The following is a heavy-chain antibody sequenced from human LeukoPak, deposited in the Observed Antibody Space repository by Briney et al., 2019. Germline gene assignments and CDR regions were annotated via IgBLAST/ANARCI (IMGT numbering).Heavy chain of an antibody. CDR3: AGLAGYSSSSKVYYYYYMDV. CDR2: IYTSGST. D-gene: IGHD6-6*01. J-gene: IGHJ6*03. Sequence: SETLSLTCTVSGGSISSYYWSWIRQPAGKGLEWIGRIYTSGSTNYNPSLKSRVTMSVDTSKNQFSLKLSSVTAADTAVYYCAGLAGYSSSSKVYYYYYMDVWGKGTTVTVSS. V-gene: IGHV4-4*07. CDR1: GGSISSYY.